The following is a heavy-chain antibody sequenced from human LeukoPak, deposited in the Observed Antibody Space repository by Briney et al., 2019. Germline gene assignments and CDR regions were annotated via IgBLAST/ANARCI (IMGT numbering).Heavy chain of an antibody. V-gene: IGHV4-59*01. Sequence: SETLSLTCTVSGGSISSYYWSWIRQPPGKGLEWIGYISYNGSTNYNPSLKSRVTISVDTSKNQFSLKLSSVTAADTAVYYCAKYVWGSYPTFEDYWGQGTLVTVSS. D-gene: IGHD3-16*02. CDR3: AKYVWGSYPTFEDY. CDR1: GGSISSYY. CDR2: ISYNGST. J-gene: IGHJ4*02.